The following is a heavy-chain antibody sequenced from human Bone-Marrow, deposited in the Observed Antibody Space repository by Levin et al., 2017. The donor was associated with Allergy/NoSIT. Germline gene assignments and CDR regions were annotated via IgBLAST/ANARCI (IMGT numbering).Heavy chain of an antibody. V-gene: IGHV3-72*01. CDR3: AREGDSSAYYIDFGY. Sequence: GGSLRLSCAASGFSFNDHSMNWVRQAPGKGLEWDGRTRNKANIYTTEYAASVKGRFTISRDDSRSSLFLQMNSLQTEDTAVYYCAREGDSSAYYIDFGYWGQGTLVTVSS. D-gene: IGHD6-19*01. J-gene: IGHJ4*02. CDR1: GFSFNDHS. CDR2: TRNKANIYTT.